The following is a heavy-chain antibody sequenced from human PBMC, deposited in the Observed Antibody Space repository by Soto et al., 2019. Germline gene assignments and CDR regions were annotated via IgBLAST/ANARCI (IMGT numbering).Heavy chain of an antibody. CDR1: GFTFSDYY. J-gene: IGHJ6*03. V-gene: IGHV3-11*01. Sequence: GGSLRLSCAASGFTFSDYYMSWIRQAPGKGLEWVSYISSSGSTIYYADSVKGRFTISRDNAKNSLYLQMNSLRAEDTAVYYCARDLVESHYYYYYMDVWGKGTTVTVSS. CDR3: ARDLVESHYYYYYMDV. CDR2: ISSSGSTI. D-gene: IGHD3-16*01.